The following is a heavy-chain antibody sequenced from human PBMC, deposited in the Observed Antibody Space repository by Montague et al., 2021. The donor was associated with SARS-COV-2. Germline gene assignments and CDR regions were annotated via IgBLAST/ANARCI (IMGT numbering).Heavy chain of an antibody. CDR3: ARVRLSYYLDY. Sequence: TLSLTCTVSGTSISSGGYYWTWIRQPPGKGLEWIGYIFYTESAYYNPSLETRVNISVDTSNNLFSLRLSSVTAADTAMYFCARVRLSYYLDYWGGETMIAVS. CDR1: GTSISSGGYY. CDR2: IFYTESA. J-gene: IGHJ4*02. D-gene: IGHD2/OR15-2a*01. V-gene: IGHV4-31*03.